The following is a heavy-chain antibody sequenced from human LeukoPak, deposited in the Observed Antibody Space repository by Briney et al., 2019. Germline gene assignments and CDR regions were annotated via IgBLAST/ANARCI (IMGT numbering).Heavy chain of an antibody. Sequence: PGGPLRLTCAASGFTFSSYSMNWVRQAPGKGLEWVSSISSSSSYIYYADSVKGRFTISRDNAKNSLYLQMNSLRAEDTAVYYCARDYDYGGLFDYWGQGTLVTVSS. D-gene: IGHD4-23*01. CDR3: ARDYDYGGLFDY. V-gene: IGHV3-21*01. CDR2: ISSSSSYI. CDR1: GFTFSSYS. J-gene: IGHJ4*02.